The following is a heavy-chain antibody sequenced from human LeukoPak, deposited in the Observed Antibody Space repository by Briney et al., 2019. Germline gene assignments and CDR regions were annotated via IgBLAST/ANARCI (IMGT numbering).Heavy chain of an antibody. J-gene: IGHJ6*03. D-gene: IGHD6-13*01. CDR2: IYTSGST. CDR3: ARVSTHFIAAAFYYYMDV. Sequence: SETLSLTCTVSGGSISSYYWSWIRQPAGKGLEWIGRIYTSGSTNYNPSLKSRVTMSVDTSKNQFSLKLSSVTAADTAVYYCARVSTHFIAAAFYYYMDVWGKGTTVTVSS. V-gene: IGHV4-4*07. CDR1: GGSISSYY.